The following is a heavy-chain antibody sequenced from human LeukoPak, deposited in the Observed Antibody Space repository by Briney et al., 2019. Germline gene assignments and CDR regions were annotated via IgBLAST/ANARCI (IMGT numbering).Heavy chain of an antibody. CDR2: IYTSGST. CDR3: ARGASSGSYWDMRAEYFLH. D-gene: IGHD3-10*01. J-gene: IGHJ1*01. V-gene: IGHV4-4*07. Sequence: PSETLSLTCTVSGGSISHYYWSWIRQPAGKAMEWIGHIYTSGSTNYNPSLKRRVTISLDRSKNQLSLVLTSVTAADTAVYYCARGASSGSYWDMRAEYFLHWRQGTLVTVSS. CDR1: GGSISHYY.